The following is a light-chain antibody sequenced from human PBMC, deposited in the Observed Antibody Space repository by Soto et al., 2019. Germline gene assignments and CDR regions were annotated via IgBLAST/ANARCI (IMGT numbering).Light chain of an antibody. Sequence: DIQMTQSPSTLSASVGDRATITCRASQSISSRLAWYQQKPGKAPKLLIYKASSLESGVPSRFSGSGSGTEFTLTIRSLQPDDFAPYYCQQYNSYPWTFGQGNKVEIK. J-gene: IGKJ1*01. CDR3: QQYNSYPWT. CDR1: QSISSR. CDR2: KAS. V-gene: IGKV1-5*03.